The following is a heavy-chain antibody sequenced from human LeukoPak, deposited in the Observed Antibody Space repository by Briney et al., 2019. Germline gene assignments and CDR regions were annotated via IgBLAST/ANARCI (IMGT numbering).Heavy chain of an antibody. CDR3: AKGTYSYGYPPDY. V-gene: IGHV3-30*18. J-gene: IGHJ4*02. CDR2: ISYDGSNK. D-gene: IGHD5-18*01. Sequence: GRSLRLSCAASVFTFSIYGMHRVRQALGTGLEWVAVISYDGSNKYYADSVKSRFTISRDNSKNTLYLQMNSLRAEDTAVYYCAKGTYSYGYPPDYWGQGTLVTVSS. CDR1: VFTFSIYG.